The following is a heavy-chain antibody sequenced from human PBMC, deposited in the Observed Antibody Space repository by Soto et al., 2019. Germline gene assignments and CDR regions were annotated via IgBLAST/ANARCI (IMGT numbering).Heavy chain of an antibody. J-gene: IGHJ1*01. D-gene: IGHD6-19*01. CDR2: ISGSGDST. Sequence: EVQLLESGGGLVQPGGSLRLSCAASGFTFSSYAMSWVRQAPGKGLEWVSGISGSGDSTYYADSVKGRFTISRDNSKNTLELQMNGRRAEDTAVYYCAKGVPGIAVAGTGYFQHWGQGTLVTVSS. CDR1: GFTFSSYA. CDR3: AKGVPGIAVAGTGYFQH. V-gene: IGHV3-23*01.